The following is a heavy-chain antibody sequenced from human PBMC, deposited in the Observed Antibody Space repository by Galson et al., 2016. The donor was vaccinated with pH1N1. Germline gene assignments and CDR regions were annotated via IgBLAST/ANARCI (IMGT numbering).Heavy chain of an antibody. CDR2: ISGRGGNT. D-gene: IGHD3-10*01. CDR3: AKDRSREFLHFPFDAFDV. CDR1: AFTFKNYV. V-gene: IGHV3-23*01. Sequence: SLRLSCATSAFTFKNYVMSWVRQAPGKGLEWVSVISGRGGNTYYADSVKGRFTISRDNFTNTLYLEMNKLKDDDTAVYYCAKDRSREFLHFPFDAFDVWGQGTMVSVSA. J-gene: IGHJ3*01.